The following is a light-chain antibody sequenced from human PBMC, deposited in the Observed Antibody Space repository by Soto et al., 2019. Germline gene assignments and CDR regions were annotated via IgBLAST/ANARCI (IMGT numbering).Light chain of an antibody. J-gene: IGKJ2*01. CDR3: QQSYTTPYT. CDR1: QSSSSY. CDR2: AAS. Sequence: DIQMTQSPSSLSASVGDRVTITCRASQSSSSYLNWYQQKPGKAPKLLIYAASSLQSGVPSRFSGSGSWTHFTLTISSLQPEDFATYYCQQSYTTPYTFGQGTKLEIK. V-gene: IGKV1-39*01.